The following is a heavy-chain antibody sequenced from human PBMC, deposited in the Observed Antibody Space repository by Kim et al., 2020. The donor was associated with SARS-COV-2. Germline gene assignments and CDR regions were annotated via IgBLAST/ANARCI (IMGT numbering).Heavy chain of an antibody. Sequence: GGSLRLSCAASGFTFSSYGMHWVRQAPGKGLEWVAVISYDGSNKYYADSVKGRFTISRDNSKNTLYLQMNSLRAEDTAVNYCVKGGVPYYYGSGSFDYWG. D-gene: IGHD3-10*01. V-gene: IGHV3-30*18. CDR2: ISYDGSNK. CDR1: GFTFSSYG. J-gene: IGHJ4*01. CDR3: VKGGVPYYYGSGSFDY.